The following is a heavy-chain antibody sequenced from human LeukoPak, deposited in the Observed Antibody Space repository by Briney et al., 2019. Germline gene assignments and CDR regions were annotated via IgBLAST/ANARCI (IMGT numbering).Heavy chain of an antibody. Sequence: GGSLRLSCAASGFTFSSYAMHWVRQAPGKGLEYVSAISSNGGSTYYANSVKGRFTISRDNSKNTLYLQMGSLRAEDTAVYYCARGIDTFDYWGQGTLVTVSS. V-gene: IGHV3-64*01. CDR2: ISSNGGST. J-gene: IGHJ4*02. D-gene: IGHD5-18*01. CDR3: ARGIDTFDY. CDR1: GFTFSSYA.